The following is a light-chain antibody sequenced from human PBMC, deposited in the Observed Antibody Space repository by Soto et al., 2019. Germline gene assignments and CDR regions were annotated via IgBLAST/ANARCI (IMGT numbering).Light chain of an antibody. V-gene: IGKV3-20*01. CDR3: QQYGSSPLT. J-gene: IGKJ4*01. Sequence: ESVLTQSPGTPSLSPGERATLSFRSSQSVSSSYLAWYQQKPGQAPRLLIYGASSRATGIPDRFSGSGSGTDFTLTISRLEPEDFAVYYCQQYGSSPLTFGGGTKVDI. CDR1: QSVSSSY. CDR2: GAS.